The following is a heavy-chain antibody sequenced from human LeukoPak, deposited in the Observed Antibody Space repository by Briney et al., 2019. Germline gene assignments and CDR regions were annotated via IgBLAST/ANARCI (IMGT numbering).Heavy chain of an antibody. V-gene: IGHV3-23*01. D-gene: IGHD1-26*01. J-gene: IGHJ1*01. Sequence: GGSLRLSCAASGFTFSSYAMSWVRQAPGKGLEWVSAISGSGGSTYYADSVKGRFTISRDNSKNTLYLQMNSLRAEDTAVYYCAAGSSQAFEYFQHWGQGTLVTVSS. CDR3: AAGSSQAFEYFQH. CDR2: ISGSGGST. CDR1: GFTFSSYA.